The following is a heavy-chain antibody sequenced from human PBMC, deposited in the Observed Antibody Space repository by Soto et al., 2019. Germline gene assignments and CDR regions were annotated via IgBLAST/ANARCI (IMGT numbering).Heavy chain of an antibody. J-gene: IGHJ6*02. Sequence: QVQLVQSGAEVKKPGASVKVSCKASGYTFTSYYMHWVRQAPGQGLEWMGIINPSGGSTSYAQKFQGRVTMTRDTSTSTVYMELSSLRSEDTAVYYCAAGGRDTAMVGYYYGMDVWGQGTTVTVSS. CDR2: INPSGGST. V-gene: IGHV1-46*01. CDR1: GYTFTSYY. D-gene: IGHD5-18*01. CDR3: AAGGRDTAMVGYYYGMDV.